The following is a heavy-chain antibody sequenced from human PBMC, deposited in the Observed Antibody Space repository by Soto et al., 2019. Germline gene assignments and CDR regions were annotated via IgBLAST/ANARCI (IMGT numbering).Heavy chain of an antibody. D-gene: IGHD4-17*01. J-gene: IGHJ4*02. CDR2: INTRGGST. CDR3: ARDAPVPTNGPSDY. V-gene: IGHV1-46*01. Sequence: QVQLVQSGAEVKKPGASVKVSCKASGYNFTTYYIHWVRQAPAQGLEWVGRINTRGGSTTYTQKSQARATMTSDRSTSTVYMELSSLRSEDTAVYYCARDAPVPTNGPSDYWGQGTLVTVSS. CDR1: GYNFTTYY.